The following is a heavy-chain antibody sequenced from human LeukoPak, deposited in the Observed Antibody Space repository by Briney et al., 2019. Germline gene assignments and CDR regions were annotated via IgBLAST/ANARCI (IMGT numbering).Heavy chain of an antibody. V-gene: IGHV4-38-2*02. Sequence: SETLSLTCAVSGYSISSGYYWGWIRQPPGKGLEWIGYIYYSGSTYYNPSLKSRVTISVDTSKNQFSLKLSSVTAADTAVYYCAREYSGSYYDYWGQGTLVTVSS. D-gene: IGHD1-26*01. CDR2: IYYSGST. CDR3: AREYSGSYYDY. J-gene: IGHJ4*02. CDR1: GYSISSGYY.